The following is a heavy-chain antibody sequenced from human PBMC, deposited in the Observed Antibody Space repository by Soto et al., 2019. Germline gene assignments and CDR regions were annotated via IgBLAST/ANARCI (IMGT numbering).Heavy chain of an antibody. V-gene: IGHV1-18*01. D-gene: IGHD7-27*01. CDR3: TGGPPNWGFDS. CDR1: GYTFTSYG. CDR2: ISPYNGNT. Sequence: ASVKVSCKASGYTFTSYGISWVRQAPGQGLEWMGWISPYNGNTSYAQKLQGRVTMTRSTSISTAYMELSSLTSEDTAVYYCTGGPPNWGFDSWGQGTPVTVSS. J-gene: IGHJ5*01.